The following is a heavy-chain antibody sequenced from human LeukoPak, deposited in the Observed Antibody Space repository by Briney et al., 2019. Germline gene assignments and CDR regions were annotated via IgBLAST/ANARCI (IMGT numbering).Heavy chain of an antibody. CDR1: GFTFSSYA. J-gene: IGHJ6*02. Sequence: GGSLRLSCAASGFTFSSYAMSWVRQAPGEGLEWVSGISGSGGSTYYADSVKGRLTISRDNSKNTLYLQMNSLRVEDTAVYYCAKDLSGSGHYYDMDVWGQGTTVTVSS. D-gene: IGHD2-15*01. V-gene: IGHV3-23*01. CDR3: AKDLSGSGHYYDMDV. CDR2: ISGSGGST.